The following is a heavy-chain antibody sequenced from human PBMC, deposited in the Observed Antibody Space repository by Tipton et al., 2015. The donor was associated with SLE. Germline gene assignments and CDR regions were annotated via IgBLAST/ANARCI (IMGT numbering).Heavy chain of an antibody. V-gene: IGHV4-39*07. D-gene: IGHD7-27*01. Sequence: GLVKPSETLSLTCTVSGGSISTSPYYWAWIRQPPGKGLEWIWSVYYGGSNYYNPSLKSRVTISVDKSKNQFSLKMNSVTAADTAVYYCAKDPRAGDGDGVWGKGTTVTVSS. CDR2: VYYGGSN. CDR3: AKDPRAGDGDGV. J-gene: IGHJ6*04. CDR1: GGSISTSPYY.